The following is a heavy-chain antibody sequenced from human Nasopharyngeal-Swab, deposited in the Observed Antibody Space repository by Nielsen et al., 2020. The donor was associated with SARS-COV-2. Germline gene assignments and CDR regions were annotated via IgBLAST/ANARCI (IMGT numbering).Heavy chain of an antibody. CDR3: ARYCSITSCPRGFDY. CDR1: GFTFSSYW. D-gene: IGHD2-2*01. CDR2: IKQSGSGQ. V-gene: IGHV3-7*01. J-gene: IGHJ4*02. Sequence: GESLKISCAASGFTFSSYWMSWVRQAPGKGLEWVAHIKQSGSGQYYVDSVKGRFTISRDNAKNSLSLQMNSLRAEDTAVYYCARYCSITSCPRGFDYWGQGTLVTVSS.